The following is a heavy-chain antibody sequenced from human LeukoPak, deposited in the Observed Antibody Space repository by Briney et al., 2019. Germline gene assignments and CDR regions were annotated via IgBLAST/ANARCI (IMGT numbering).Heavy chain of an antibody. CDR3: SSPSNCSSTSCYRDAFDI. CDR2: IIPIFGIA. CDR1: GGTFSSYA. D-gene: IGHD2-2*01. J-gene: IGHJ3*02. Sequence: SVKVSCKASGGTFSSYAISWVRQAPGQGLEWMGRIIPIFGIANYAQKFQGRVTVTADKSTSTAYMELSSLRSEDTAVYYCSSPSNCSSTSCYRDAFDIWGQGTMVTVSS. V-gene: IGHV1-69*04.